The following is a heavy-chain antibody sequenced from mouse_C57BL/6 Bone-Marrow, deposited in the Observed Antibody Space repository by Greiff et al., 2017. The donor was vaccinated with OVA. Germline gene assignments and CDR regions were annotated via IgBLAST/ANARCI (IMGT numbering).Heavy chain of an antibody. V-gene: IGHV1-80*01. CDR1: GYAFSNYW. Sequence: VQLQESGAELVKPGASVKISCKASGYAFSNYWMNWVKQRPGKGLEWIGQIYPGDGEINYNGKFKGKATLTADKSSSTAYMQFSSLSSEDSAMNFYARGAYWGRGNTVTDAS. J-gene: IGHJ2*01. CDR2: IYPGDGEI. CDR3: ARGAY.